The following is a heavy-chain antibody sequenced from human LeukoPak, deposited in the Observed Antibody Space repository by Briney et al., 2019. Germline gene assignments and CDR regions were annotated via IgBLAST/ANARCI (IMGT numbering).Heavy chain of an antibody. D-gene: IGHD6-19*01. CDR3: AKDPLWIAVADTDWFDP. J-gene: IGHJ5*02. CDR2: ISGSGGST. Sequence: GGSLRLSCAASGYTFSSYAMSWVRQAPGEGLEWVSVISGSGGSTYYAASVKGRFTISRDNSKNTLYLQMNSLRAEDTAVYYCAKDPLWIAVADTDWFDPWGQGTLVTVSS. V-gene: IGHV3-23*01. CDR1: GYTFSSYA.